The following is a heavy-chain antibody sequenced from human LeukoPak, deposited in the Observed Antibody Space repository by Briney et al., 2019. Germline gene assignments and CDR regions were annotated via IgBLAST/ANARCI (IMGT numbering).Heavy chain of an antibody. J-gene: IGHJ4*02. V-gene: IGHV4-34*01. CDR3: ASLRGGYYYYFDY. D-gene: IGHD3-22*01. CDR2: INHSGST. Sequence: PSETLSLTCAVYGGFFSGYYWSWIRQPPGKGLEWIGEINHSGSTNYNPSLKSRVTISVDTFKNQFSLKLSSVTAADTAVYYCASLRGGYYYYFDYWGQGTLVTVSS. CDR1: GGFFSGYY.